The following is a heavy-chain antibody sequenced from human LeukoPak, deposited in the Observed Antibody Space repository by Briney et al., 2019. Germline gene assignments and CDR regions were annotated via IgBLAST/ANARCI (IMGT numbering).Heavy chain of an antibody. CDR1: GGSFSGYY. J-gene: IGHJ4*02. D-gene: IGHD4-23*01. Sequence: SETLSLTCAVYGGSFSGYYWSWIRQPPGKGLEWIGEINHSGSTNYNPSLKSRVTISVDTSKNQFSLKLSSVTAADTAVYYCARGTDYGGNAFDYWGQGTLVTVSS. CDR3: ARGTDYGGNAFDY. V-gene: IGHV4-34*01. CDR2: INHSGST.